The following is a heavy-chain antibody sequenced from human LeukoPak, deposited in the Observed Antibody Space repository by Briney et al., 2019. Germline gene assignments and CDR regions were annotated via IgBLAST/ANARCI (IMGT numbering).Heavy chain of an antibody. V-gene: IGHV3-7*04. CDR2: IKQDGSKK. CDR1: GFPFSSYW. CDR3: TRVGYIDEGIDY. J-gene: IGHJ4*02. D-gene: IGHD5-24*01. Sequence: GGSLRLSCVASGFPFSSYWMTWVRQAPGKGLEWVANIKQDGSKKSYVDSVKGRFTFSRDNAKNSLYLQMNSLRAEDTAIYYCTRVGYIDEGIDYWGQGTLVTVSS.